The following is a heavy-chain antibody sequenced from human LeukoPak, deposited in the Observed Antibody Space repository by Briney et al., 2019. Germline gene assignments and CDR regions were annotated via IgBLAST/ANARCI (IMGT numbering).Heavy chain of an antibody. CDR3: ARVRVGARRLDVFDI. Sequence: PSQTLSLTCTVSGDSISSADFYWSWIRQPPGKGLEWIGYIYYSGSTNYNPSLKSRVTISVDTSKNQFSLKLSSVTAADTAVYYCARVRVGARRLDVFDIWGQGTMVTVSS. D-gene: IGHD1-26*01. CDR2: IYYSGST. J-gene: IGHJ3*02. CDR1: GDSISSADFY. V-gene: IGHV4-61*08.